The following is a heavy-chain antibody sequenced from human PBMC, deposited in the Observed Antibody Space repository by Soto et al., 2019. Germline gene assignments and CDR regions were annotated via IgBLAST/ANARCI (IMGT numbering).Heavy chain of an antibody. V-gene: IGHV2-70*11. CDR1: GFSLSTSGMC. Sequence: SGPTLVQPTQTLTLTCTFSGFSLSTSGMCVSWIRQPPGKALEWLARIDWDDDKYYSTSLKTRLTISKDTSKNQVVLTMTNMDPVDTATYYCARIRKGTTIFGSYYYYMDVWGKGTTVTVSS. D-gene: IGHD3-3*01. CDR3: ARIRKGTTIFGSYYYYMDV. CDR2: IDWDDDK. J-gene: IGHJ6*03.